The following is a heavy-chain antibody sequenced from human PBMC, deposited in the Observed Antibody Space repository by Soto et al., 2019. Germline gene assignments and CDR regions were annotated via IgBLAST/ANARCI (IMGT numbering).Heavy chain of an antibody. J-gene: IGHJ4*02. V-gene: IGHV3-23*01. CDR1: GFTFSSYA. CDR3: AKGEYFDWFRYYFDY. CDR2: ISGSGGST. Sequence: PGGSLRLSCAASGFTFSSYAMSWVRQAPGKGLEWVSAISGSGGSTYYADSVKGRFTISRDNSKNTLYLQMNSLRAEDTAVYYCAKGEYFDWFRYYFDYWGQGTLVTVSS. D-gene: IGHD3-9*01.